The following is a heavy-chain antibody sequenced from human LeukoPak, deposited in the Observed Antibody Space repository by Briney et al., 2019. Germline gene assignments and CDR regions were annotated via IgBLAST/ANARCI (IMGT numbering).Heavy chain of an antibody. J-gene: IGHJ4*02. CDR2: VKSDGIST. D-gene: IGHD6-13*01. CDR3: TKDLRYSNS. CDR1: GFTLSSYW. V-gene: IGHV3-74*01. Sequence: GGSLRLSCAASGFTLSSYWMHWVRQAPGKGLVWVSLVKSDGISTNYADSVKGRFTISRDNAKNTLYLQMNSLRADDTAVYYCTKDLRYSNSWGQGTLVTVSS.